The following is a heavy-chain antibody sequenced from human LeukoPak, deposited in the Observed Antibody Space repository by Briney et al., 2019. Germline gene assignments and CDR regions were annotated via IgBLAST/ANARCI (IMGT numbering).Heavy chain of an antibody. CDR3: ARDRGITGTNDFDY. CDR2: INTGNGYT. D-gene: IGHD1-7*01. V-gene: IGHV1-3*04. CDR1: GYTFTHFA. Sequence: ASVKVSCKASGYTFTHFAVHWLRQAPGQRLEWMGWINTGNGYTEYSQTFQGRVTITRDTSASTAYMDLSSLRSEDTAVYYCARDRGITGTNDFDYWGQGTLVTVSS. J-gene: IGHJ4*02.